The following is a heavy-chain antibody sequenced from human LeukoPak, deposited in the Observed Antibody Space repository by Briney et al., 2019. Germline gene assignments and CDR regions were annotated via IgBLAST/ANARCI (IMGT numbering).Heavy chain of an antibody. CDR1: GFTLPNYE. Sequence: GGSLRLSCAGSGFTLPNYEMHWVRQAPGKGLEWVAGISDSGGRTNYADSVKGRFTISRDNPKNTLYLQMNSLRAEDTAVYFCAKRGVVIRVILVGFHKEAYYFDSWGQGALVTVSS. D-gene: IGHD3-22*01. J-gene: IGHJ4*02. CDR2: ISDSGGRT. V-gene: IGHV3-23*01. CDR3: AKRGVVIRVILVGFHKEAYYFDS.